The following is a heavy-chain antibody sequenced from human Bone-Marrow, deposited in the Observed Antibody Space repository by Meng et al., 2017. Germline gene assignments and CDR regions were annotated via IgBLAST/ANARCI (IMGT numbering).Heavy chain of an antibody. CDR3: TTDQVSDFWSGYHYYYYGMDV. J-gene: IGHJ6*02. D-gene: IGHD3-3*01. CDR2: IKSKTDGGTT. Sequence: GESLKISCAASGFTFSNAWMSWVRQAPGKGLEWVGRIKSKTDGGTTDYAAPVKGRFTISRDDSKNTLYLQMNSLKTEDTAVYYCTTDQVSDFWSGYHYYYYGMDVWGQGTTVTVS. CDR1: GFTFSNAW. V-gene: IGHV3-15*01.